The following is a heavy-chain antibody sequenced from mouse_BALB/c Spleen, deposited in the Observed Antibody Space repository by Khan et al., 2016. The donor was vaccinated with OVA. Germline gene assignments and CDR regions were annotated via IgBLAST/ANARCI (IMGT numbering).Heavy chain of an antibody. J-gene: IGHJ3*01. CDR2: IYHGDGNT. CDR1: GYAFSRYW. V-gene: IGHV1-80*01. D-gene: IGHD2-14*01. CDR3: AGLGYWLAY. Sequence: QVQLQQSGAELVRPGSSVKISCKASGYAFSRYWMNWVKQRPGQGLEWIGQIYHGDGNTHYNGNFKGKATLTADKSSSTAYLSPSSLTSEDSAVYFGAGLGYWLAYWGKGTPVTVSA.